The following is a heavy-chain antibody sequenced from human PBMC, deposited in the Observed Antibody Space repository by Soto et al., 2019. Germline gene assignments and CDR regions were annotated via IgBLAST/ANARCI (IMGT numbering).Heavy chain of an antibody. D-gene: IGHD3-16*01. CDR2: IWHDGGNK. J-gene: IGHJ4*02. V-gene: IGHV3-33*01. Sequence: WWSLRLSCSASVFTFSSYGMHWFRQAPGKGLEWVAFIWHDGGNKFYAESVKGRFTISRDNSKNTLYLQMTSLSAEDTAMYYCARDGDVNTGFGKDYWGQGTLVTVSS. CDR3: ARDGDVNTGFGKDY. CDR1: VFTFSSYG.